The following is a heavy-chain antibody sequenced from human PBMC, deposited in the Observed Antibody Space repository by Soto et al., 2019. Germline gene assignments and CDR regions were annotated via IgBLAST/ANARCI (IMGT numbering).Heavy chain of an antibody. Sequence: SETLSLTCTVSGGSISSGGYYWSWIRQHPGKGLEWIGYIHYSGSTYYNPSLKSRVTISVDTSKNQFSLKLSSVTAADTAVYYCARDYWGPTEDYYYYGMDVWGQGTTVTVSS. CDR2: IHYSGST. D-gene: IGHD7-27*01. CDR1: GGSISSGGYY. J-gene: IGHJ6*02. CDR3: ARDYWGPTEDYYYYGMDV. V-gene: IGHV4-31*03.